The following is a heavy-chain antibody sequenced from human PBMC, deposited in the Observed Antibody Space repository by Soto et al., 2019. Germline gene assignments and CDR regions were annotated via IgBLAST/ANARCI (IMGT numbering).Heavy chain of an antibody. J-gene: IGHJ5*02. CDR3: ARDAPGFYVELSGRGWFDP. CDR2: IWYDGSNK. Sequence: PGGSLRLSCAASGFTFSSYGMHWVRQSPGKGLEWVAVIWYDGSNKYYADSVKGRFTISRDNSKNTLYLQMNSLRAEDTAVYYCARDAPGFYVELSGRGWFDPWGQGTLVTVSS. D-gene: IGHD3-3*01. CDR1: GFTFSSYG. V-gene: IGHV3-33*01.